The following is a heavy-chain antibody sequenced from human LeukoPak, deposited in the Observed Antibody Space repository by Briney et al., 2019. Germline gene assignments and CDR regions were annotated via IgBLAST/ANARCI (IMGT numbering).Heavy chain of an antibody. J-gene: IGHJ3*02. CDR2: INSDGSST. D-gene: IGHD2-15*01. V-gene: IGHV3-74*01. CDR1: GFTFSSYW. CDR3: STGTGYSSSAFDI. Sequence: GGSLRLSCAASGFTFSSYWMHWVRQVPGKGLVWVSRINSDGSSTSYADSVKGRFTISRDNAKNTLYVQMNSLRAEDTAVYYCSTGTGYSSSAFDIWGQRTMVTVSS.